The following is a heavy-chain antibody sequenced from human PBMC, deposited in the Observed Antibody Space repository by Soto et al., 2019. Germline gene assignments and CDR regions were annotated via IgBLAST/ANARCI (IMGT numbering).Heavy chain of an antibody. V-gene: IGHV3-30*18. J-gene: IGHJ3*02. CDR1: GFTFSSYG. Sequence: HPGGSLRLSCAASGFTFSSYGMHWVRQAPGKGLEWVAVISYDGSNKYYADSVKGRFTISRDNSKNTLYLQMNSLRAEDTAVYYCAKGVTVVTPASYAFDIWGQGTMVTVSS. CDR2: ISYDGSNK. CDR3: AKGVTVVTPASYAFDI. D-gene: IGHD2-21*02.